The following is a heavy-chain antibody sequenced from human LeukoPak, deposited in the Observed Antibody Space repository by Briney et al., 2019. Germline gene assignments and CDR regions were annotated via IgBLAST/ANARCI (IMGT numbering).Heavy chain of an antibody. CDR2: IYYSGST. CDR3: ARRVLLGYCGSTSCSFDY. D-gene: IGHD2-2*01. Sequence: SETLSLTCTVSGGSISSSSYYWGWIHQPPGTGLEWIGSIYYSGSTYYNPSLKSRVTISADTSKNQFSLKLSSVTAADTAVYYCARRVLLGYCGSTSCSFDYWGQGTLVTVSS. V-gene: IGHV4-39*01. J-gene: IGHJ4*02. CDR1: GGSISSSSYY.